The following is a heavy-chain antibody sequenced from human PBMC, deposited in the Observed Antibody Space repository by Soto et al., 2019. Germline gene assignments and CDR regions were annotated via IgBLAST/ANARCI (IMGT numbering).Heavy chain of an antibody. J-gene: IGHJ3*02. V-gene: IGHV4-34*01. CDR1: GGSFSGYY. Sequence: SETLSLTCAVYGGSFSGYYWSWIRQPPGKGLEWIGEINHSGSTNYNPSLKSRVTISVDTSKNQFSLKLSSVTAADTAVYYCARGVSCSGGSCYSSGDDAFDIWGQGTMVTLSS. CDR2: INHSGST. D-gene: IGHD2-15*01. CDR3: ARGVSCSGGSCYSSGDDAFDI.